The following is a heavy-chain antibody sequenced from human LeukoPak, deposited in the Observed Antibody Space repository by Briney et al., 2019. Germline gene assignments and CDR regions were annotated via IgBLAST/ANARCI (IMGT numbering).Heavy chain of an antibody. V-gene: IGHV7-4-1*02. CDR3: ARTVTSSSSDY. CDR1: GYTFTSYA. D-gene: IGHD6-6*01. CDR2: INANTGNP. Sequence: ASVAVSCTASGYTFTSYAMNWVRQAPGQGLEWMGWINANTGNPTYAQGFTGRFVFSLDTSVSTAYLQISSLKAEDTAVYYCARTVTSSSSDYWGQGTLVTVSS. J-gene: IGHJ4*02.